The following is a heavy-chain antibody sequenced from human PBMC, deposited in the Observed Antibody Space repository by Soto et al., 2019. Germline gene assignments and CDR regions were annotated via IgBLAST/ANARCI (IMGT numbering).Heavy chain of an antibody. V-gene: IGHV3-9*01. J-gene: IGHJ4*02. CDR2: ISWNSGNK. D-gene: IGHD6-13*01. CDR1: GFTFDDYA. Sequence: EVQLVESGGDLVQPGRSLRLSCAASGFTFDDYAMHWVRQAPGKGLEWVSGISWNSGNKGYADSVKGRFTISRDNAKNFLYLEMNSLRADDTALYYCAKDLIAATGSFHYWGQGTLVTVAS. CDR3: AKDLIAATGSFHY.